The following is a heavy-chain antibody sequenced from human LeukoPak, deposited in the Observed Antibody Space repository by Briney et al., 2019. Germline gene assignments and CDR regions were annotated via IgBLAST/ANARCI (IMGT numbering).Heavy chain of an antibody. J-gene: IGHJ5*02. CDR3: ARYEMATITWFDP. Sequence: SETLSLTCTVSGGSISSYYWSWIRQPPGKGLEWIGYIYYSGSTNYNPSLKSRVTISVDTSKNQFSLKLGSVTAADTAVYYCARYEMATITWFDPWGQGTRVTVSS. CDR2: IYYSGST. CDR1: GGSISSYY. D-gene: IGHD5-24*01. V-gene: IGHV4-59*08.